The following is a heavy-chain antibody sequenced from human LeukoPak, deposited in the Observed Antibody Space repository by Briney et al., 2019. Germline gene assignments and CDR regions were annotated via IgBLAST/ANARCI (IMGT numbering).Heavy chain of an antibody. CDR2: ISFDESNK. J-gene: IGHJ4*02. Sequence: GGSLRLSCATSGFTFSDAWTSWVRQAPGKGLEWVAVISFDESNKYYADSVKGRFTISRDNSKNTLYLQMNSLRAEDTAVYYCAKGGGTGYSSSWYSNWGQGTLVTVSS. CDR3: AKGGGTGYSSSWYSN. D-gene: IGHD6-13*01. CDR1: GFTFSDAW. V-gene: IGHV3-30*18.